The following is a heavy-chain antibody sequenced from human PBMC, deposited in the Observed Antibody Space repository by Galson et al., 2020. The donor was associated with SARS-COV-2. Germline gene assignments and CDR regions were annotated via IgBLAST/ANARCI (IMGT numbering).Heavy chain of an antibody. CDR3: ARDGQLSSGWAFDY. V-gene: IGHV3-33*01. CDR1: GFTFENHA. D-gene: IGHD6-19*01. Sequence: GESLKISCAASGFTFENHAMHWVRPAPGKGLEWVAQIFYDGSNKYYLDSVKGRFTISRDNSENTVSLQMDNLRAEDMAVYFCARDGQLSSGWAFDYWGQGTLVTVSS. J-gene: IGHJ4*02. CDR2: IFYDGSNK.